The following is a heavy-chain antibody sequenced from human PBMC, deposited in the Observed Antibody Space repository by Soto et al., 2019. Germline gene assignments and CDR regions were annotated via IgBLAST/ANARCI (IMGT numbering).Heavy chain of an antibody. CDR2: ISASNGNT. CDR3: ARDHSPHGSGSYPFDY. V-gene: IGHV1-18*01. J-gene: IGHJ4*02. CDR1: GYTFTSYG. D-gene: IGHD3-10*01. Sequence: QVQLVQSGAEVKKPGASVKVSCKASGYTFTSYGISWVRQAPGQGLEWMGWISASNGNTNYAQKLQGRVTMTTDTSTSTAYMELRSLRSDDTAVYYCARDHSPHGSGSYPFDYWGQGTLVTVSS.